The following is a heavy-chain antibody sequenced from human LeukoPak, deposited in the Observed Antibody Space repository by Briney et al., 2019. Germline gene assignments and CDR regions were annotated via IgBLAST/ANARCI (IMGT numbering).Heavy chain of an antibody. Sequence: GGSLRLSCAASGFTFSDYYMSWIRQAPGKGLEWVSYISSSGSTIYYADSVKGRFTISRDNAKNSLYLQMNSLRAEDTAVYYCARERPSTYYYGSGSYDYWGQGTLVTVSS. D-gene: IGHD3-10*01. J-gene: IGHJ4*02. CDR1: GFTFSDYY. CDR2: ISSSGSTI. CDR3: ARERPSTYYYGSGSYDY. V-gene: IGHV3-11*01.